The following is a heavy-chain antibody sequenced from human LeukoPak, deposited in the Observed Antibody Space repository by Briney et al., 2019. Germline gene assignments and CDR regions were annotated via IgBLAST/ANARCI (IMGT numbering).Heavy chain of an antibody. CDR3: ARGPNQYFFDY. V-gene: IGHV5-51*01. J-gene: IGHJ4*02. CDR2: IYPGDSDT. Sequence: GESLKISCEGSGCIFTTYWIAWVRQMPGKGLEWMGIIYPGDSDTRYSPSFQGQVTISADKSINIAYLHWSSLKASDTAMYYCARGPNQYFFDYWGQGALVTVAS. D-gene: IGHD1-14*01. CDR1: GCIFTTYW.